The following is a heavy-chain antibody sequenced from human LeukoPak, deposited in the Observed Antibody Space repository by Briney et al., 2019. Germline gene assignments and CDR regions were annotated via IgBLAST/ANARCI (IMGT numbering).Heavy chain of an antibody. J-gene: IGHJ3*02. V-gene: IGHV3-23*01. CDR3: AKGLYYDFWSGLNDAFDI. CDR2: ISGSGGST. Sequence: GGSLRLSCAASGFTFSSYAMSWVRQAPGKGLEWVSAISGSGGSTYYADSVKGRFTISRDNSKNTLYLQMNSLRAEDTAVYYCAKGLYYDFWSGLNDAFDIWGQGTMVTVSS. D-gene: IGHD3-3*01. CDR1: GFTFSSYA.